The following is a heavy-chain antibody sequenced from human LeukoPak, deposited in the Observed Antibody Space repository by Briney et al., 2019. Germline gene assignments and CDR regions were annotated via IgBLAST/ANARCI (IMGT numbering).Heavy chain of an antibody. CDR2: FDPEYGET. Sequence: ASMKFSCKVSGYTLTELSMHWVRQAPGKGLEWMGGFDPEYGETIYAQKFQGRVTMTEDTSTDTAYMELSSLRSEDTAVYYCATAPYYYDSSGYPLLGLDYWGQGTLVTVSS. J-gene: IGHJ4*02. CDR1: GYTLTELS. V-gene: IGHV1-24*01. D-gene: IGHD3-22*01. CDR3: ATAPYYYDSSGYPLLGLDY.